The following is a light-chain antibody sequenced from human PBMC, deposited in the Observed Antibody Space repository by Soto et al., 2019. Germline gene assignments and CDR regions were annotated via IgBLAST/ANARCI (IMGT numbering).Light chain of an antibody. Sequence: QSALTQPASVSGSPGQSITNSCTGSSSDVGGYNYVSWYQQHHPGKAPKLMIYDVSNRPSGVSNRFSGSKSGNTASLTISGLQAEDEADYYCSSYTTSSTVVFGGGTKLTVL. J-gene: IGLJ2*01. CDR2: DVS. CDR1: SSDVGGYNY. V-gene: IGLV2-14*03. CDR3: SSYTTSSTVV.